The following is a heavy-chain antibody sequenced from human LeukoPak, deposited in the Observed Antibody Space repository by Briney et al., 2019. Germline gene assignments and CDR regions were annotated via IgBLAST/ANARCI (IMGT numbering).Heavy chain of an antibody. Sequence: GGSLRLSCAASGFTFSNYWMYWVRHVPGKGLVCVSRINPDGSSTSYADSVKGRFTISRDNAKNTLYLQMNSLRAEDTAVYYCARYIDYWGQGTLVTVSS. CDR3: ARYIDY. V-gene: IGHV3-74*01. CDR1: GFTFSNYW. CDR2: INPDGSST. J-gene: IGHJ4*02.